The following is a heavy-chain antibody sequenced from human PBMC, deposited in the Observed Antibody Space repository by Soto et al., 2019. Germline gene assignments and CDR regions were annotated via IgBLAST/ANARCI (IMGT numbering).Heavy chain of an antibody. J-gene: IGHJ6*02. CDR1: GYTLTELS. Sequence: GASVKVSCKVSGYTLTELSMHWVRQAPGKGLEWMGGFDPEDGETIYAQKFQGRVTMTEDTSTDTAYMELSSLRSEDTAVYYCATGGTGTTTISYYYYGMDVWGQGTTVTVSS. D-gene: IGHD1-7*01. V-gene: IGHV1-24*01. CDR2: FDPEDGET. CDR3: ATGGTGTTTISYYYYGMDV.